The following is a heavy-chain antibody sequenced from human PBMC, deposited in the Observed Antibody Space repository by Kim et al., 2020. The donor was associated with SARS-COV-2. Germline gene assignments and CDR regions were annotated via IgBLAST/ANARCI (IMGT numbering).Heavy chain of an antibody. Sequence: KFQGRVTITADESTSTAYVELRSLRSEDTAVYYCARELRLKDYYYYGMDVWGQGTTVTVSS. V-gene: IGHV1-69*01. D-gene: IGHD2-8*01. J-gene: IGHJ6*02. CDR3: ARELRLKDYYYYGMDV.